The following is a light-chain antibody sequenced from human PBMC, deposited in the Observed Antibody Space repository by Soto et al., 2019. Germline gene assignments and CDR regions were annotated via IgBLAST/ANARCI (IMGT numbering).Light chain of an antibody. J-gene: IGKJ4*01. CDR1: QSVSSSY. Sequence: EIVLTQSPGTLSLSPGERATLSCRASQSVSSSYLAWYQQKPGQAPRLLIYGASSMATGIPARFSGSGSGTDFTLTISRLEPEDFAVYYCQQYGSSLLTFGGGTKVEIK. CDR3: QQYGSSLLT. V-gene: IGKV3-20*01. CDR2: GAS.